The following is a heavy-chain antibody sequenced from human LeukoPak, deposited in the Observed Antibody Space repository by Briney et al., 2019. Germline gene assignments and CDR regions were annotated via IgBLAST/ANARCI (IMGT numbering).Heavy chain of an antibody. CDR3: ARSYYYDSSGYTPYNYYYYYYMDV. V-gene: IGHV1-69*13. D-gene: IGHD3-22*01. Sequence: ASVKVSCKASGGTFSSYAISWVRQAPGQGLEWMGGVIPIFGTANYAQKFQGRVTITADESTSTAYMELSSLRSEDTAVYYCARSYYYDSSGYTPYNYYYYYYMDVWGKGTTVTVSS. J-gene: IGHJ6*03. CDR2: VIPIFGTA. CDR1: GGTFSSYA.